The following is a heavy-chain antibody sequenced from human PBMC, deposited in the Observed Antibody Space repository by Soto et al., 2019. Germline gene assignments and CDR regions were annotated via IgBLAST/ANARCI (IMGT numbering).Heavy chain of an antibody. J-gene: IGHJ5*02. CDR1: GYNFDKFW. Sequence: PGESLKISCKASGYNFDKFWIGWVRQMPGKGLEWMGIIYPGDSDTRYRPSFQGQVTISVDKSISTAYLQWSSLKASDTAMYYCAVLLQDSEYDSRGYRNSWFDPWGQGTLVTVSS. CDR2: IYPGDSDT. CDR3: AVLLQDSEYDSRGYRNSWFDP. V-gene: IGHV5-51*01. D-gene: IGHD3-22*01.